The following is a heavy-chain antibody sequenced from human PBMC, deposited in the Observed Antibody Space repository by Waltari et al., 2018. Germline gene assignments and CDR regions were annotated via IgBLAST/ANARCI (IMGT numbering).Heavy chain of an antibody. J-gene: IGHJ3*01. Sequence: EVQLVESGGGLVKPGGSLRLSCSASGFPFRKAWMNWMGQATGKGREGVGRSKSTVEGGTTDYAAPVQGRFTISRDDSKNTLYLQMSSLRTEDTAVYYCLFVDTALIIPDVFDLWGQGTLVTVSS. D-gene: IGHD5-18*01. CDR1: GFPFRKAW. CDR3: LFVDTALIIPDVFDL. V-gene: IGHV3-15*01. CDR2: SKSTVEGGTT.